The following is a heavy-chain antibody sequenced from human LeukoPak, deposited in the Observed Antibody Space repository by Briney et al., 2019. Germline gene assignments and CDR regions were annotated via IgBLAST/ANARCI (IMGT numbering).Heavy chain of an antibody. CDR3: ARGDCSGGSCPTSWAACFDY. J-gene: IGHJ4*02. CDR1: GDTFTGYY. D-gene: IGHD2-15*01. CDR2: INPSGGST. V-gene: IGHV1-46*01. Sequence: ASVKVSCKASGDTFTGYYMHWVRQAPGQGLEWMGIINPSGGSTSYAQKFQGRVTMTRDTSTSTVYMELSSLRSEDTAVYYCARGDCSGGSCPTSWAACFDYWGQGTLVTVSS.